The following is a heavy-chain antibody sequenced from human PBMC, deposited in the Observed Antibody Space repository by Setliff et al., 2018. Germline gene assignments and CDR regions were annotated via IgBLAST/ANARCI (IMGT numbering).Heavy chain of an antibody. CDR2: INSSCTKI. D-gene: IGHD3-16*01. Sequence: LRLSCAASGFFFRSYEMNWVRQTPGKGLEWVSYINSSCTKIYYADSVEGRVTISRDNGKNSLFLQMNSVRAEDTAVYYCARSINGYQQRYDFWGQGALVTVSS. J-gene: IGHJ4*02. CDR1: GFFFRSYE. V-gene: IGHV3-48*03. CDR3: ARSINGYQQRYDF.